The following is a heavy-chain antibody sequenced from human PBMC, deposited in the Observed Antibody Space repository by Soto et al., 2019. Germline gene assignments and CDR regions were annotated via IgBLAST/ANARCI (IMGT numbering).Heavy chain of an antibody. CDR2: ISGSGGST. Sequence: GGSLRLSCAASGFTFSSYAMSWVRQASGKGLEWVSAISGSGGSTYYADSVKGRFTISRDNSKNTLYLQMNSLRAEDTAVYYCAKVRLAAAGQAPDAFDIWGQGTMVTVSS. D-gene: IGHD6-13*01. J-gene: IGHJ3*02. CDR3: AKVRLAAAGQAPDAFDI. CDR1: GFTFSSYA. V-gene: IGHV3-23*01.